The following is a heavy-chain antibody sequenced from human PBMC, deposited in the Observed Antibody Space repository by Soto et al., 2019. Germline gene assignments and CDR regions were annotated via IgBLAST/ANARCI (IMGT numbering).Heavy chain of an antibody. CDR3: AGGEYGSSSPAERAYMDY. CDR2: IYHSGST. CDR1: VYNVDSAYY. Sequence: SETLPITYALSVYNVDSAYYWGWLRQPPENRLEWIGSIYHSGSTYYNPSLKSRVNISVDTSKNQFPLKLSSVTAADTAVYYCAGGEYGSSSPAERAYMDYWGQGTLVTVS. V-gene: IGHV4-38-2*01. D-gene: IGHD6-13*01. J-gene: IGHJ4*02.